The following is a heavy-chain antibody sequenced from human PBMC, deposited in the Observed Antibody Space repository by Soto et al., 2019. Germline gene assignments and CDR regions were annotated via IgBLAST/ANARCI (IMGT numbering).Heavy chain of an antibody. CDR2: VSTGTTYQ. D-gene: IGHD3-16*01. J-gene: IGHJ6*02. CDR3: VGGGEDITSPYGMDV. CDR1: GFSFSAYT. Sequence: EGRLVESGGGLVKPGGSLRLSCAASGFSFSAYTMIWVRQAPGKGLQWVSSVSTGTTYQEYADSVKGRFTISRDDANPLVFLQMGSRGPEARAVYYCVGGGEDITSPYGMDVWGQGTTVTVSS. V-gene: IGHV3-21*01.